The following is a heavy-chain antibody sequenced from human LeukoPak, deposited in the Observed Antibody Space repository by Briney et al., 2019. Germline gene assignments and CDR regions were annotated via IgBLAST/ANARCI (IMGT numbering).Heavy chain of an antibody. J-gene: IGHJ3*02. D-gene: IGHD6-19*01. CDR1: GFTVSSNY. Sequence: GGSLRLSCAASGFTVSSNYMSWVRQAPGKGLEWVSVIYSGGSTYYADSVKGRFTISRDNSKNTLYLQMNSLRAEDTAVYYCARDRSGSLYAFDIWGQGTMVTVSS. CDR2: IYSGGST. CDR3: ARDRSGSLYAFDI. V-gene: IGHV3-53*01.